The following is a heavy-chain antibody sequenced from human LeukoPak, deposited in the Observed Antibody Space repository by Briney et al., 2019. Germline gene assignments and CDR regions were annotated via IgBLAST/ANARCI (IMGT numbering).Heavy chain of an antibody. Sequence: GGSLRLSCAASGFTFSSYSMNWVRQAPGKGLEWVSVLYIGGTTYYADSVKGRFTISRDNSKNTVYLQMNSLRAEDTAVYYCATAPVTMVRGVLGYWGQGTLVTVSS. CDR1: GFTFSSYS. V-gene: IGHV3-66*01. CDR2: LYIGGTT. J-gene: IGHJ4*02. D-gene: IGHD3-10*01. CDR3: ATAPVTMVRGVLGY.